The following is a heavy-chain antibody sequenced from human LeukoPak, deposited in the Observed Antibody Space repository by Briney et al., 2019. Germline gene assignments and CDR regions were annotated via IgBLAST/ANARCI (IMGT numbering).Heavy chain of an antibody. J-gene: IGHJ3*02. CDR3: AKDEFVASDFTGAFDI. V-gene: IGHV3-9*03. D-gene: IGHD2-8*02. CDR2: ISWNSGGI. CDR1: GFTFDDYA. Sequence: PGGSLRLSCAASGFTFDDYAMHWVRQAPGKGLEWVSGISWNSGGIGYADSVKGRFTISRDNAKNSLYLQMNSLRAEDMALYYCAKDEFVASDFTGAFDIWGQGTMVTVPS.